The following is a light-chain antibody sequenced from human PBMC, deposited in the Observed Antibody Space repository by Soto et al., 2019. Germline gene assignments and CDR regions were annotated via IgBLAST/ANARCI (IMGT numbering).Light chain of an antibody. CDR1: SSDVGSYDH. CDR3: ISYTGSSTSYV. J-gene: IGLJ1*01. V-gene: IGLV2-14*01. Sequence: QSALTQPASVSGSPGQSITISCSGTSSDVGSYDHVAWYQQFPGKTPKLMIYEVSNRPSGVSSRFSGSKSGNTAYLTISGLQAEDEADYYCISYTGSSTSYVFGSGTKVTVL. CDR2: EVS.